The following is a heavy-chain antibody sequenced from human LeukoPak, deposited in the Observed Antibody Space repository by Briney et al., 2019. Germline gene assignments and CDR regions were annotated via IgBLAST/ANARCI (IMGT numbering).Heavy chain of an antibody. Sequence: GGSLRLSCAASGFTFSSYAMSWVRQAPGKGLEWVSTISGSGDSTHYADSVKGRFTISRDNSKNTLYLQMNSLRAEDTAVYYCAKVPPYDSSGYYFYYFDYWGQGTLVTVSS. V-gene: IGHV3-23*01. D-gene: IGHD3-22*01. J-gene: IGHJ4*02. CDR3: AKVPPYDSSGYYFYYFDY. CDR2: ISGSGDST. CDR1: GFTFSSYA.